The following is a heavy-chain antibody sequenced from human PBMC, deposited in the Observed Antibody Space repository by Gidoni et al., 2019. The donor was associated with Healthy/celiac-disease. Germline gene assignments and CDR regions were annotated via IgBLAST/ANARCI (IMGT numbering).Heavy chain of an antibody. CDR1: GYTFTSYA. CDR2: INAGNGNP. V-gene: IGHV1-3*01. CDR3: ARDQGCSGGSCYWFDP. D-gene: IGHD2-15*01. J-gene: IGHJ5*02. Sequence: QVQLVQYGAEVKKPGASVKVSCKASGYTFTSYAMHWVRQAPGQRLEWKGWINAGNGNPKYSQKFQGRVTITRDTSASTAYMELSSLRSEDTAVYYCARDQGCSGGSCYWFDPWGQGTLVTVSS.